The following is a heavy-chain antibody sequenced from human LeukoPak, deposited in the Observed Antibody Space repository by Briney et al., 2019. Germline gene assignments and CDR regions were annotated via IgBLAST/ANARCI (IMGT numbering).Heavy chain of an antibody. D-gene: IGHD5-18*01. V-gene: IGHV3-23*01. Sequence: GGSLRLSCAASGFIFSNYVMTWVRQAPGKGLEWVSAMSGRGGSIYYADSVKGRFTISRDNSKNTLYLQMNSLTAADTAVYYCARRSAYSYGIDYWGQGTLVTVSS. CDR3: ARRSAYSYGIDY. CDR1: GFIFSNYV. CDR2: MSGRGGSI. J-gene: IGHJ4*02.